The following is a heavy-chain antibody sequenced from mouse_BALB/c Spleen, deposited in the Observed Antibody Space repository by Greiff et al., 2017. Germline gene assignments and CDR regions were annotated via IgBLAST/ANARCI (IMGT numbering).Heavy chain of an antibody. J-gene: IGHJ3*01. Sequence: QVQLKQSGAELVRPGASVTLSCKASGYTFTDYEMHWVKQTPVHGLEWIGAIDPETGGTAYNQKFKGKATLTADKSSSTAYMELRSLTSEDSAVYYCTRGGYDVFAYWGQGTLVTVSA. CDR2: IDPETGGT. CDR3: TRGGYDVFAY. D-gene: IGHD2-14*01. CDR1: GYTFTDYE. V-gene: IGHV1-15*01.